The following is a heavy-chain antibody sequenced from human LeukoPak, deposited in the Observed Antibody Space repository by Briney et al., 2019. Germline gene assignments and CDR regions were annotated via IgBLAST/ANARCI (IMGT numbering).Heavy chain of an antibody. D-gene: IGHD5-18*01. V-gene: IGHV1-69*01. Sequence: ASVKVSCKASGGTFSSYAISWVRQAPGQGLEWLGGIIPIFGTANYAQKFQGRVTITADESTSTAYMELSSLRSEDTAVYYCARVRSGYSYGYGETYYYYMDVWGKGTTVTVSS. CDR2: IIPIFGTA. J-gene: IGHJ6*03. CDR3: ARVRSGYSYGYGETYYYYMDV. CDR1: GGTFSSYA.